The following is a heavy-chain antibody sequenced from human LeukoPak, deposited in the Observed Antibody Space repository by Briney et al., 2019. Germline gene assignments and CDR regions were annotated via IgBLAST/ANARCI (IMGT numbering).Heavy chain of an antibody. CDR2: IIPIFGTA. J-gene: IGHJ4*01. V-gene: IGHV1-69*13. CDR1: GGTFSSYA. CDR3: ARDPGGGNYFDY. D-gene: IGHD2-15*01. Sequence: SVKVSCKASGGTFSSYAISWVRQAPGQGLEWLGGIIPIFGTANYAQKFQGRVTITADESTSTAYMELSSLRSEDTAVYYCARDPGGGNYFDYWGQEPWSPSPQ.